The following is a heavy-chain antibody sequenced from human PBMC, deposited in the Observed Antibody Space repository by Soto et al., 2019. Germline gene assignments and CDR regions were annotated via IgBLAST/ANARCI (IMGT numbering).Heavy chain of an antibody. CDR3: EREDYGANSLDY. V-gene: IGHV4-61*01. CDR1: GGSVSSGNFY. J-gene: IGHJ4*02. D-gene: IGHD4-17*01. Sequence: QVQLQESGPGLVKPSETLSLTCTVSGGSVSSGNFYWSWLRQPPGKGLKWIGYIYYSGSTNYNPSLKRRVTITVDTSKDQFALKLSSVTAADTAVYCCEREDYGANSLDYWGQGTLVTVSS. CDR2: IYYSGST.